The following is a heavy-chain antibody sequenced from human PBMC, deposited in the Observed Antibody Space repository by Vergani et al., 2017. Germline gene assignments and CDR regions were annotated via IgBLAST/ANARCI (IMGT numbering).Heavy chain of an antibody. CDR3: ATPQTVTTGGMEV. CDR1: GYTFTDHY. D-gene: IGHD4-17*01. J-gene: IGHJ6*02. V-gene: IGHV1-69-2*01. CDR2: VDPEDGET. Sequence: VQVVQSGAEVKKPGATRKLSCKVSGYTFTDHYMHWVKQAPGKGLEWMGLVDPEDGETIYAEKFKGRVTIAADTSTDTAHLELSSLRSEDTAVYYCATPQTVTTGGMEVWGQGTTVIVSS.